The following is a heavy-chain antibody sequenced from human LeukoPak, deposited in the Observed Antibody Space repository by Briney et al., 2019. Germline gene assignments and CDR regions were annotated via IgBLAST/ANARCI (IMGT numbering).Heavy chain of an antibody. Sequence: AGGSLRLSCTASGFTFSSHWMSWVRQAPGKGLEWVATIRQDGSEKYHVDSVKGRFTISRDNAEYSLYLQMNSLRAEDTAVYYCARDPLYRSCEYFDYWGPGTLVTVSS. J-gene: IGHJ4*02. CDR1: GFTFSSHW. CDR3: ARDPLYRSCEYFDY. V-gene: IGHV3-7*01. D-gene: IGHD6-6*01. CDR2: IRQDGSEK.